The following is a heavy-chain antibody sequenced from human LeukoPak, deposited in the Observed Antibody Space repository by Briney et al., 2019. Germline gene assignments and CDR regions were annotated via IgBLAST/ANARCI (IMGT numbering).Heavy chain of an antibody. D-gene: IGHD3-22*01. J-gene: IGHJ6*02. CDR2: IYYSGST. V-gene: IGHV4-39*01. CDR1: GFTVSSNY. Sequence: GSLRLSCAASGFTVSSNYMSWVRQPPGKGLEWIGSIYYSGSTYYNPSLKSRVTISVDTSKNQFSLKLSSVTAADTAVYYCARQGDSSGYYYYYYYYGMDVWGQGTTVTVSS. CDR3: ARQGDSSGYYYYYYYYGMDV.